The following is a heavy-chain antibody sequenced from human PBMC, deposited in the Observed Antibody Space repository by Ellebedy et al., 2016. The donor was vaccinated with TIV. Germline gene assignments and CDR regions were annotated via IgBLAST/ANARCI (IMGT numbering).Heavy chain of an antibody. J-gene: IGHJ1*01. Sequence: MPSETLSLTCSVSGGSISNRSNSWGWIRQPPGKGLEWIGTISYSGSTYYAPSLKSRVTISVDALKNQLSLKMTSVTAADTAVYYCATSITVAGGMEHWGQGTLVTVSS. CDR3: ATSITVAGGMEH. CDR1: GGSISNRSNS. V-gene: IGHV4-39*01. D-gene: IGHD6-19*01. CDR2: ISYSGST.